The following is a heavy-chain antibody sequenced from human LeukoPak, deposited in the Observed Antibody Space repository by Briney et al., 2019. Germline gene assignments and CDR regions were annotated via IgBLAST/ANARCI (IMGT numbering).Heavy chain of an antibody. V-gene: IGHV1-2*02. D-gene: IGHD3-22*01. Sequence: ASVKVSCKASGYTFTGYYMHWVRQAPGQGLEWMGWINPNSGGTNYAKKFQGRVTMTRDTSISTAYMELSRLRSDDTAVYYCARKGGGHYYDSSGYYPLDYWGQGTLVTVSS. CDR3: ARKGGGHYYDSSGYYPLDY. CDR1: GYTFTGYY. J-gene: IGHJ4*02. CDR2: INPNSGGT.